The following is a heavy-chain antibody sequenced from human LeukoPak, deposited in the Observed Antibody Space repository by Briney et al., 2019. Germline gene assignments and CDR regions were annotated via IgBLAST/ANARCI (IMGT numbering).Heavy chain of an antibody. CDR2: VDYSGGDT. CDR1: GFTLSSYE. CDR3: AKAHGLRSLDY. Sequence: GGSLRLSCIASGFTLSSYEMSWIRQAPGKGLEWVSSVDYSGGDTHYADSVMGRFTISRDNSKNTLYLQMNSLRAEDTAVYYCAKAHGLRSLDYWGQGTLVTVSS. V-gene: IGHV3-23*01. J-gene: IGHJ4*02. D-gene: IGHD4-17*01.